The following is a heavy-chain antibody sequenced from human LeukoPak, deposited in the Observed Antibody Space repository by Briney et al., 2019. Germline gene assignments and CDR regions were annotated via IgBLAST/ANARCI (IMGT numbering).Heavy chain of an antibody. J-gene: IGHJ4*02. V-gene: IGHV3-7*01. CDR1: ALTSRSYW. Sequence: RRSLRLSCAVAALTSRSYWMSWVRQAPGKGLEWVANINQDGSEKYFVDSVKGRFTISRDNAKNSLHLQMNTLIAEDTTVYYCARERDGTFFDYWGQGTLVTVSS. D-gene: IGHD5-24*01. CDR3: ARERDGTFFDY. CDR2: INQDGSEK.